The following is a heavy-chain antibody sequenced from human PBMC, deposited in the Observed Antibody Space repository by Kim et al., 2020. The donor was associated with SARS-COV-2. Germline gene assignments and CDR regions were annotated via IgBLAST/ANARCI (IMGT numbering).Heavy chain of an antibody. CDR3: ARDWGGNVGREY. J-gene: IGHJ4*02. V-gene: IGHV3-7*03. CDR1: GFIFSSYW. CDR2: IKQDGSEK. D-gene: IGHD2-21*01. Sequence: GGSLRLSCAASGFIFSSYWMTWVRQAPGKGLEWVANIKQDGSEKYYVDSVKGRFTISRDNAKNSLYLQMNNLRAEDAAVYYCARDWGGNVGREYWGQGTLVSVSS.